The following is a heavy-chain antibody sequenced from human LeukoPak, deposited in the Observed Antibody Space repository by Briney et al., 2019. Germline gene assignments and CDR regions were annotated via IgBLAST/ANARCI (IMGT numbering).Heavy chain of an antibody. V-gene: IGHV4-59*01. D-gene: IGHD1-26*01. CDR3: ARALGLRYNWFDP. J-gene: IGHJ5*02. CDR2: IYYSGST. Sequence: SETLSLTCTVSGGSISSYYWSWIRQPPGKGLEWIGYIYYSGSTNYNPSLKSRVTISVDTSKNQFSLKLSSVTAADTAVYYCARALGLRYNWFDPWGQGTLVTVSS. CDR1: GGSISSYY.